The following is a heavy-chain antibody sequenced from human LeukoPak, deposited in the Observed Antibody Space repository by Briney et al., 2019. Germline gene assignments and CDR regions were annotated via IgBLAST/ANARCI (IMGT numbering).Heavy chain of an antibody. J-gene: IGHJ3*01. CDR3: ARESSPEDAFDL. Sequence: GGSLRLSCTASGFTLTNNWMHWVRHVPGKGLEWVSRVDTYGTNTNYADSVRGRFTISRDNAKNTLYLQMDSLRAEDSAIYYCARESSPEDAFDLWGQGTRVTVSS. V-gene: IGHV3-74*01. CDR1: GFTLTNNW. CDR2: VDTYGTNT.